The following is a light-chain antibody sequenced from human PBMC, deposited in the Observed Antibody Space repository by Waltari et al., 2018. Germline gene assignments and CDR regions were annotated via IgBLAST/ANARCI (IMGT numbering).Light chain of an antibody. CDR2: DVS. J-gene: IGLJ3*02. V-gene: IGLV2-14*03. CDR1: SSDVGGYHY. CDR3: SSYTSSSTWV. Sequence: QSALTQPASVSGSPGQSITISCTGTSSDVGGYHYVSWYQQHPGKAPKLMIYDVSNRPSGVSNRFSGSKSGNTASLTISGLQAEDEADYYCSSYTSSSTWVFGGGTKLTVL.